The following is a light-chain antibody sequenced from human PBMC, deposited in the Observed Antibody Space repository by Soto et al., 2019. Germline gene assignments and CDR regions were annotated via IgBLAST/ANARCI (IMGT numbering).Light chain of an antibody. CDR1: SSDVGSYNL. CDR2: EGS. V-gene: IGLV2-23*01. J-gene: IGLJ2*01. CDR3: CSYAGSSTYV. Sequence: QSVLTHPASVSGSPGQSITISCTGTSSDVGSYNLVSWYQQHPGKAPKLMIYEGSKRPSGVSNRFSGSKSGNTASLTISGLQAEDEADYYCCSYAGSSTYVFGGGTKLTVL.